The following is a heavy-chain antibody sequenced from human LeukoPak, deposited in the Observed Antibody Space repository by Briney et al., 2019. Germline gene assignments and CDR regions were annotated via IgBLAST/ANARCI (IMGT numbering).Heavy chain of an antibody. CDR2: IRDSGAT. D-gene: IGHD3-10*01. CDR1: GFSVSNYY. J-gene: IGHJ5*02. Sequence: PGGSLRLSCAGSGFSVSNYYMNWVRQAPGKGLEWVSLIRDSGATFYADSVKGRFTISRDNSKNTLYLQMHSLRAEDTAVYYCAKDPYSAGFGLNWFDPWGQGTLVTVSS. V-gene: IGHV3-53*01. CDR3: AKDPYSAGFGLNWFDP.